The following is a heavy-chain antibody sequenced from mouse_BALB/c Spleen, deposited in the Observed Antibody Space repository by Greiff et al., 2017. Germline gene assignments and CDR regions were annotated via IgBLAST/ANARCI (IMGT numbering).Heavy chain of an antibody. V-gene: IGHV2-6-7*01. CDR2: IWGDGST. J-gene: IGHJ3*01. CDR3: ARGYRYDDGSWFAY. CDR1: GFSLTGYG. D-gene: IGHD2-14*01. Sequence: VQLQQSGPGLVAPSQSLSITCTVSGFSLTGYGVNWVRQPPGKGLEWLGMIWGDGSTDYNSALKSRLSISKDNSKSQVFLKMNSLQTDDTARYYCARGYRYDDGSWFAYWGQGTLVTVSA.